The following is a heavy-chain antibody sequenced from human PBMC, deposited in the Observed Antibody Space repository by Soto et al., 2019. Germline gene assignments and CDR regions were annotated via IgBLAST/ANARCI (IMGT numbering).Heavy chain of an antibody. J-gene: IGHJ5*02. CDR3: ARQRTTVTTGDWFDP. Sequence: PSETLSLTGTVSGGSISSSSYYWGGIRQPPGKGLEWIGSIYYSGSTYYNPSLKSRVTISVDTSKNQFSLKLSSVTAADTAVYYCARQRTTVTTGDWFDPWGQGTLVTV. D-gene: IGHD4-17*01. V-gene: IGHV4-39*01. CDR2: IYYSGST. CDR1: GGSISSSSYY.